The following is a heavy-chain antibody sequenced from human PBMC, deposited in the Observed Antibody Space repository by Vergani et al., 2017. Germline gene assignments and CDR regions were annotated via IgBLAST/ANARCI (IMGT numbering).Heavy chain of an antibody. CDR2: ISCNGGST. Sequence: EVLLAESGGGVVQPGGSLRLSCAVSGFTFEDSAMHWVRQAPGKGLEWVSLISCNGGSTHYADSVKGRFTISRDNSKNSLYLQMNALRAEDTALYYCARDIGPGGGSELNSWGQGTLVTVSS. V-gene: IGHV3-43D*03. D-gene: IGHD2-15*01. J-gene: IGHJ4*02. CDR1: GFTFEDSA. CDR3: ARDIGPGGGSELNS.